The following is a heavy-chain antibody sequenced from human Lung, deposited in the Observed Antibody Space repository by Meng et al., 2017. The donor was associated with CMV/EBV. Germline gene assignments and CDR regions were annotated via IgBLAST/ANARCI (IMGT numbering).Heavy chain of an antibody. D-gene: IGHD6-13*01. Sequence: ASVXVSXKASGYTFTGYYMHWVRQAPGQGLEWMGWINPNSGGTNYAQKFQGRVTMTRDTSISTAYMELSRLRSDDTAVYYCARVSYGRSAAGIAKFLYYFGYRGRG. CDR3: ARVSYGRSAAGIAKFLYYFGY. V-gene: IGHV1-2*02. CDR1: GYTFTGYY. J-gene: IGHJ4*02. CDR2: INPNSGGT.